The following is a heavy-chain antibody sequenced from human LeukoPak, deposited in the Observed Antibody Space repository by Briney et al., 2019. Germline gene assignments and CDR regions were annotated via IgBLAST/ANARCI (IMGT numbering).Heavy chain of an antibody. CDR3: AKDLVLISEGAPDY. V-gene: IGHV3-30*04. Sequence: GGSLRLSCSASGFTFSNYAMHCVRQAPGKGLEWVAVISYDGSNKYYADSVKGRFTISRDNSKNTLYLQMNSLRAEDTAVYYCAKDLVLISEGAPDYWGQGTLVTVSS. CDR2: ISYDGSNK. CDR1: GFTFSNYA. J-gene: IGHJ4*02. D-gene: IGHD1-26*01.